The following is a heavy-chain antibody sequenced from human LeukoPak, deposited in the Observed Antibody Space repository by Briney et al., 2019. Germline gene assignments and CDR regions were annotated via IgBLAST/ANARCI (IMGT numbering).Heavy chain of an antibody. Sequence: ASETLSLTCTVSGGSISSSSYYWGWIRQPPGKGLEWIGSIYYSGSTYYNPSLKSRVTISVDTSKNQFSLKLSSVTAADTAVYYCARDYYGHYYMDVWGKGTTVTISS. D-gene: IGHD3-10*01. CDR1: GGSISSSSYY. V-gene: IGHV4-39*07. CDR2: IYYSGST. CDR3: ARDYYGHYYMDV. J-gene: IGHJ6*03.